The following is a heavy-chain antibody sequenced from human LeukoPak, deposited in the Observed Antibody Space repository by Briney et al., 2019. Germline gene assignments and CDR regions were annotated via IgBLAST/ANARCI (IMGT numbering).Heavy chain of an antibody. CDR2: IYPGDSDT. V-gene: IGHV5-51*01. CDR1: GYSFTSYW. D-gene: IGHD1-14*01. Sequence: PGESLKISCKASGYSFTSYWIGWVRQMPGKGLEWMGIIYPGDSDTRYSPSLQGQVIIPADKSITTAYLQWSSLEASDTAMYYCARGGVDNRCFDYWGQGSLVTVSS. CDR3: ARGGVDNRCFDY. J-gene: IGHJ4*02.